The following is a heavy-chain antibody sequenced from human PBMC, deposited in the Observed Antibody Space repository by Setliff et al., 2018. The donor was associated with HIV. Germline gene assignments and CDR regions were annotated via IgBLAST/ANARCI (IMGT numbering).Heavy chain of an antibody. Sequence: SETLSLTCTVSGDSISNNGYYWAWIRQPPGKELEWIGCVYHRGTTYYNPSLKSRLAMSVDTSKNKFFLKLNSLTAADTAVYYCSLQHGRPMRWFDPWGPGTLVTAPQ. CDR1: GDSISNNGYY. J-gene: IGHJ5*02. V-gene: IGHV4-39*01. D-gene: IGHD2-2*01. CDR3: SLQHGRPMRWFDP. CDR2: VYHRGTT.